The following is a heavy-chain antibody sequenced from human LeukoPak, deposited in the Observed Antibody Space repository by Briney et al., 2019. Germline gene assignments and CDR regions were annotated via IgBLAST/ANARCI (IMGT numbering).Heavy chain of an antibody. V-gene: IGHV3-21*01. J-gene: IGHJ5*02. Sequence: GGPLRLSCAASGLTFSTYDMHWVRQAPGKGLEWVSSISSGSSYIYYADSVRGRFTISRDNAKNSLYLQMNSLRAEDTAIYYCARDLRCSSTSCYNWFDPWGQGTLVTVSS. CDR2: ISSGSSYI. CDR1: GLTFSTYD. CDR3: ARDLRCSSTSCYNWFDP. D-gene: IGHD2-2*01.